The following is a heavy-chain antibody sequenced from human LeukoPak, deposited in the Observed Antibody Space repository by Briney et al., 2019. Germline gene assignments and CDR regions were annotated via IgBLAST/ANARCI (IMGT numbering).Heavy chain of an antibody. Sequence: GGSLRLSCAASGFTFSSYEMNWVRQAPGKGLEWVSYISSSGSTIYYADSVKGRFTISRDNVKNSLYLQMNSLRAEDTAVYCCAELGITMIGGVWGKGTTVTISS. CDR1: GFTFSSYE. CDR3: AELGITMIGGV. D-gene: IGHD3-10*02. V-gene: IGHV3-48*03. J-gene: IGHJ6*04. CDR2: ISSSGSTI.